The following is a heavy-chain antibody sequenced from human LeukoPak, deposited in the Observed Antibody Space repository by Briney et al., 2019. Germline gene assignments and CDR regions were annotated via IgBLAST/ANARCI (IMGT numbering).Heavy chain of an antibody. D-gene: IGHD3-10*01. CDR3: ARGVTPLLWFGSFDY. J-gene: IGHJ4*02. Sequence: PGGSLRLSCAASGFTFSSYGMHWVRQAPGKGLEWVAVISYDGSNKYYADSVKGRFTISRDNSKNTLYLQMNSLRAEDTAVYYCARGVTPLLWFGSFDYWGQGTLVTVSS. V-gene: IGHV3-30*03. CDR2: ISYDGSNK. CDR1: GFTFSSYG.